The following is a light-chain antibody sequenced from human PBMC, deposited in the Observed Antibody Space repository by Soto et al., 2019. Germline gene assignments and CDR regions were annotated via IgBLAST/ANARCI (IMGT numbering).Light chain of an antibody. CDR1: QSVSSSY. J-gene: IGKJ2*01. CDR2: GAS. V-gene: IGKV3-20*01. Sequence: EIVLTQSPGTLSLSPGERATLSCRASQSVSSSYLAWYQQKPGQAPRLLIYGASSRATGIPDRFSGSGSGTDFNLTISRLEPEDFAVYYCQKYGSSPWTFGQGTKLEIK. CDR3: QKYGSSPWT.